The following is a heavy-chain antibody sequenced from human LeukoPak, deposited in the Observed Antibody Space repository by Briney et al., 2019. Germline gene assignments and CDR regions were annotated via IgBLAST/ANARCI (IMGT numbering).Heavy chain of an antibody. D-gene: IGHD4-11*01. CDR2: INPNSGDT. J-gene: IGHJ4*02. CDR1: GYIFTDYY. Sequence: GASVKVPCKASGYIFTDYYIHWVRQAPGQGPEWIGRINPNSGDTDSAQKFQGRVTMTRVTSITTVYMEMRRLTSDDTAVYYCARVAYGNNATPFDHWGQGTLVIVSS. V-gene: IGHV1-2*06. CDR3: ARVAYGNNATPFDH.